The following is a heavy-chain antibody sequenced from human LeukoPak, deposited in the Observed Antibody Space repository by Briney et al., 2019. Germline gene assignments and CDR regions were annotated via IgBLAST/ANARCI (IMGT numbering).Heavy chain of an antibody. CDR1: GFTFNNYA. V-gene: IGHV3-30*18. J-gene: IGHJ4*02. CDR3: AKSGYSSSWLFDS. CDR2: ISYDGSSK. Sequence: PGRSLRLSCAASGFTFNNYAMHWVRQAPGKGLEWVAFISYDGSSKSYAGSVKGRFTISRDNSKNTLFLQMNSLRPEDTAFYYCAKSGYSSSWLFDSWGQGTLVIVSS. D-gene: IGHD6-13*01.